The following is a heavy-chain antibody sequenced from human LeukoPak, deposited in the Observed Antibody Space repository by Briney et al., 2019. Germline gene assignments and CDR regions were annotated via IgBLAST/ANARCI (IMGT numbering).Heavy chain of an antibody. V-gene: IGHV3-23*01. D-gene: IGHD3-22*01. Sequence: GGSLRLSCAASGFKFSSFAMNWVRQAPGKGLEWVSSISGSASSIYYADSVKGRFTISRDSSKNTLFLQMNSLTAEDTAIYYCAKCDNYYDSSGQGGVDYWGQGTLVTVSS. J-gene: IGHJ4*02. CDR1: GFKFSSFA. CDR3: AKCDNYYDSSGQGGVDY. CDR2: ISGSASSI.